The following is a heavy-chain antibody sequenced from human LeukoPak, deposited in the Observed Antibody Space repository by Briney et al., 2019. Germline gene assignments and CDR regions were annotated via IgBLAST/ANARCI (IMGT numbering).Heavy chain of an antibody. V-gene: IGHV4-59*08. CDR2: IYYSGST. Sequence: SETLSLTCTVSGGSISSYYGSWIRQPPGEGLEGIGYIYYSGSTNYNPSLKSRVTISVDTSKNQFPLQLRSVTAADPAVYYCPRHSAPTMVRGVNYYYYYMDVWGKGPTVTVSS. D-gene: IGHD3-10*01. J-gene: IGHJ6*03. CDR3: PRHSAPTMVRGVNYYYYYMDV. CDR1: GGSISSYY.